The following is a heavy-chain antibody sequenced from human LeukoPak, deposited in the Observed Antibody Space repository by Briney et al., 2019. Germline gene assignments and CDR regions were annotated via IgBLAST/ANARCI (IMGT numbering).Heavy chain of an antibody. V-gene: IGHV3-7*01. CDR2: IKQDGSEK. CDR3: ARIYGGNSDYFDY. J-gene: IGHJ4*02. CDR1: GFTFSSYW. Sequence: GGSLRLSCAASGFTFSSYWMSWVRQAPGKGLEWVANIKQDGSEKYYVDSVKGRFTISRDNAKNSLYLQMNSLRAEDTAVYYCARIYGGNSDYFDYWGRGTLVTVSS. D-gene: IGHD4-23*01.